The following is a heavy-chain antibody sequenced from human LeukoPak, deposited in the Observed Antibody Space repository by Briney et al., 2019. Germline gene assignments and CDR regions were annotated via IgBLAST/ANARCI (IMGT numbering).Heavy chain of an antibody. Sequence: PGGSLRLSCAASGFTFSSYSMNWVRQAPGKGLEWVSSISSSSSYIHYADSVKGRFTISRDNAKNSLYLQMNSLRAEDTAVYYCARDSEWELGGDAFDIWGQGTMVTVSS. J-gene: IGHJ3*02. CDR1: GFTFSSYS. D-gene: IGHD1-26*01. V-gene: IGHV3-21*01. CDR2: ISSSSSYI. CDR3: ARDSEWELGGDAFDI.